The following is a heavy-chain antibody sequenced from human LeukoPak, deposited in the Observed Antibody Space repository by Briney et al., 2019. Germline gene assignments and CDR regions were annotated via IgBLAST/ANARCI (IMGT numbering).Heavy chain of an antibody. D-gene: IGHD2-2*02. CDR1: GYTFTSYD. J-gene: IGHJ3*02. CDR2: MNPNSGNT. CDR3: ARSGRVVPAAIVPREAFGI. V-gene: IGHV1-8*03. Sequence: ASVKVSCKASGYTFTSYDINWVRQATGQGLEWMGWMNPNSGNTGYAQKFQGRVTITRNTSISTAYMELSSLRSEDTAVYYCARSGRVVPAAIVPREAFGIWGQGTMVTVSS.